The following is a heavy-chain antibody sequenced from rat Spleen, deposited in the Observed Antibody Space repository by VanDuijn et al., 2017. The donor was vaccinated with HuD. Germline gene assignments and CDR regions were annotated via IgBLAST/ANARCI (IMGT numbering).Heavy chain of an antibody. CDR1: GFTFSDYY. D-gene: IGHD1-11*01. J-gene: IGHJ2*01. V-gene: IGHV5-22*01. CDR3: ARKEDYGGYSRDYFGY. CDR2: ISYEGNTA. Sequence: EVQLVESGGVLVQPGRSMKLSCAASGFTFSDYYMAWVRQAPKKGLEWVASISYEGNTAFYGDSMKGRFTISRDNAKSTLYLQISSLRSEDTATYYCARKEDYGGYSRDYFGYWGQGVVVTVSS.